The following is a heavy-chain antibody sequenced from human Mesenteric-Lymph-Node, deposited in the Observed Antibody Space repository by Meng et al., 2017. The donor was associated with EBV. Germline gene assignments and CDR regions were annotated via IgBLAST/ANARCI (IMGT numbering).Heavy chain of an antibody. CDR1: GDSVSSSSAA. J-gene: IGHJ2*01. CDR3: ARGATSVFDL. CDR2: TYYRSKWYN. V-gene: IGHV6-1*01. Sequence: QVQLQQSVPGLVMSSXTLSLTCVISGDSVSSSSAAWTWIRQSPSRGLERLGRTYYRSKWYNDYAVFVKSRITINPDTSKNQFSLQLNSVTPEDTAVYYCARGATSVFDLWGRGTLVTVSS.